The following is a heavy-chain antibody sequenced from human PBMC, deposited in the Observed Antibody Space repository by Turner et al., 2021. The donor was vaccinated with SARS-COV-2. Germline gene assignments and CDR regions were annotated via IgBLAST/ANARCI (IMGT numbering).Heavy chain of an antibody. CDR2: IWYDGSNK. D-gene: IGHD3-3*01. J-gene: IGHJ5*02. CDR3: ARDRGLSYDFWSAYYESWFDP. CDR1: GFPFSIYG. Sequence: QVQLVESGGGVVQPGRSLSPSCAASGFPFSIYGMHWVRQAPGKGLEWVAVIWYDGSNKYYADSVKGRFTISRDNSKNTLYLQMNSLRAEDTAVYYCARDRGLSYDFWSAYYESWFDPWGQGTLVTVSS. V-gene: IGHV3-33*01.